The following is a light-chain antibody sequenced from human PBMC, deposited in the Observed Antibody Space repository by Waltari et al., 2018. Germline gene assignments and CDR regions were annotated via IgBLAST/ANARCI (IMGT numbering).Light chain of an antibody. V-gene: IGKV4-1*01. J-gene: IGKJ3*01. CDR2: AAS. CDR3: QQYFSSPLS. CDR1: LSILHSSQNKNY. Sequence: DIVMTQSPDSLSVSLGERATINCKSSLSILHSSQNKNYLAWYQQKSGQSPKLFIYAASTRESGVPDRFSGSGSGTDFTLTISGLQAEDVAVYYCQQYFSSPLSFGPGTKVDIK.